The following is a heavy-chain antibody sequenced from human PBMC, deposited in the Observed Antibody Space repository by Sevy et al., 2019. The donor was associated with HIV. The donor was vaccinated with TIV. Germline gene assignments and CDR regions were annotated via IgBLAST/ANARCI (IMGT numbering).Heavy chain of an antibody. CDR2: VLPEDSST. J-gene: IGHJ4*02. D-gene: IGHD3-22*01. Sequence: GEYLKISCKGSGYSFSSHWIGWVRHMPRKSLEWMGIVLPEDSSTRDSPSFEGQVTFSPDKSTSTAYLQWSRLKASDTAIYYCATSRSGYFDSGGYYIYWGQGTLVTVSS. CDR1: GYSFSSHW. CDR3: ATSRSGYFDSGGYYIY. V-gene: IGHV5-51*01.